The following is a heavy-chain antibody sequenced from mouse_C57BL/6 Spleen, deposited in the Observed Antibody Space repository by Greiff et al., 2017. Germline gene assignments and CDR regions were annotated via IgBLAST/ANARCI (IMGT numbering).Heavy chain of an antibody. CDR2: INPNNGGT. D-gene: IGHD2-4*01. J-gene: IGHJ2*01. V-gene: IGHV1-18*01. CDR1: GYTFTDYN. CDR3: ARGRVYYDYDAPRDFDY. Sequence: VQLQQSGPELVKPGASVKIPCKASGYTFTDYNMDWVKQSHGKSLEWIGDINPNNGGTIYNQKFKGKATLTVDKSSSTAYMELRSLTSEDTAVYYCARGRVYYDYDAPRDFDYWGQGTTLTVSS.